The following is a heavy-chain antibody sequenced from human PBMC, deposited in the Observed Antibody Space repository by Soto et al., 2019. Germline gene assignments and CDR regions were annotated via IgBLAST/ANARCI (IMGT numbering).Heavy chain of an antibody. CDR2: IYYSGST. CDR1: GGSISSYY. D-gene: IGHD4-17*01. J-gene: IGHJ4*02. CDR3: ASTDYGDYVFDY. Sequence: QVQLQESGPGLVKPSETLSLTCTVSGGSISSYYWSWIRQPPGKGLEWIGYIYYSGSTNYNPSLKSRVTISVDTSKNQFSLKLSSVTAADTAVYYCASTDYGDYVFDYWGQGTLVTVSS. V-gene: IGHV4-59*08.